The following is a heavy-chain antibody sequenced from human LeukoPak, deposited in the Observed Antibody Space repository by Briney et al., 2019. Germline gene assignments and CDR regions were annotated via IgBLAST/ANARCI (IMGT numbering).Heavy chain of an antibody. CDR2: INSDGINT. V-gene: IGHV3-74*01. CDR3: AKGPYNWNDAGWFDP. CDR1: GFTFSNYW. Sequence: GGSLRLSCAASGFTFSNYWMHWVRQAPGKGLVWVSRINSDGINTSYADSVKGRFTISRDNAKNSLYLQMNSLRAEDMALYYCAKGPYNWNDAGWFDPWGQGTLVTVSS. D-gene: IGHD1-20*01. J-gene: IGHJ5*02.